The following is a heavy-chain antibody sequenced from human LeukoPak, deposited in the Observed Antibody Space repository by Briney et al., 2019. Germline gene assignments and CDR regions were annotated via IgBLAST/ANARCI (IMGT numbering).Heavy chain of an antibody. CDR1: GCSFTSYW. CDR3: ATTHQGFYYFDY. D-gene: IGHD3-10*01. CDR2: IYQGDSDT. J-gene: IGHJ4*02. Sequence: GESLKIYCKGSGCSFTSYWIGWVRQMPGKGLEGRGIIYQGDSDTRYSASFKGQVTISADKSNSTAYLQWSSLKASDTAMYYCATTHQGFYYFDYWGQGTLVTVSS. V-gene: IGHV5-51*01.